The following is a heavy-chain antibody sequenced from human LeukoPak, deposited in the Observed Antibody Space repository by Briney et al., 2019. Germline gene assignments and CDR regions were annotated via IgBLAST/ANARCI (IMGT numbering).Heavy chain of an antibody. V-gene: IGHV4-34*01. Sequence: SETLSLTCAVYGGSFSGYYWSWIRQPPGKGLEWIGEINHSGSTNYNPYHESRVTISVDTSKNQFSLKLSSVTAADTAVYYCARGRVIFASWGQGTLVTVSS. CDR2: INHSGST. CDR3: ARGRVIFAS. CDR1: GGSFSGYY. J-gene: IGHJ4*02. D-gene: IGHD2-21*01.